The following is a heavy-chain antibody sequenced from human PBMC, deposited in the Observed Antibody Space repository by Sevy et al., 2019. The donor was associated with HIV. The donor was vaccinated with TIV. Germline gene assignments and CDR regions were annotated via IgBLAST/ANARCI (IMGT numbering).Heavy chain of an antibody. CDR2: INHSGST. J-gene: IGHJ6*02. D-gene: IGHD2-2*01. CDR3: ARAAEQIQDIVVVPAAMGSGDYYYGMDV. V-gene: IGHV4-34*01. CDR1: GGSFSGYY. Sequence: SETLSLTCAVYGGSFSGYYWSWIRQPPGKGLEWIGEINHSGSTNYNPSLKSRVTISVDTSKNQFSLKLSSVTAADTAGYYCARAAEQIQDIVVVPAAMGSGDYYYGMDVWGQGTTVTVSS.